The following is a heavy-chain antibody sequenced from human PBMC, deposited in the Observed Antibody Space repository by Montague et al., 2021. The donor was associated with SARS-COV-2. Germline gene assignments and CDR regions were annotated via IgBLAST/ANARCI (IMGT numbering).Heavy chain of an antibody. D-gene: IGHD3-9*01. CDR1: GFTFSSYW. J-gene: IGHJ4*02. V-gene: IGHV3-7*01. CDR3: ARDWGSGDVLRYFDWFTLKALDY. Sequence: SLRLSCAASGFTFSSYWMRWVRQAPGKGLEWVANIKQDGSEKYYVDSVKGRFTISRDNAKNSLYLQMNSLRAEDTAVYYCARDWGSGDVLRYFDWFTLKALDYWGQGTLVTVAS. CDR2: IKQDGSEK.